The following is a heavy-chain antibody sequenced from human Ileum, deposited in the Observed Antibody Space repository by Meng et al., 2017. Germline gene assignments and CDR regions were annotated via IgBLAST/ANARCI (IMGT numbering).Heavy chain of an antibody. CDR1: GFTFSKTW. V-gene: IGHV3-74*01. CDR2: ISPDGSSS. J-gene: IGHJ4*02. CDR3: SRDMMD. Sequence: EGQVVVSGGGFTLPGRSLRLSCVASGFTFSKTWMHWVRQAPGKGLVWVSRISPDGSSSNNADSVKGRFTVSRDNSKNTLFLQMSSLRVEDTAVYYCSRDMMDLGQGTLVTVSS. D-gene: IGHD3-16*01.